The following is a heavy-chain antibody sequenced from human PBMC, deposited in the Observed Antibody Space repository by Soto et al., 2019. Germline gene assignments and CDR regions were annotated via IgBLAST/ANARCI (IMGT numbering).Heavy chain of an antibody. CDR2: IWYDGSNK. Sequence: GGSLRLSCAASGFTFSSYGMHWVRQAPGKGLEWVAVIWYDGSNKYYADSVKGRFTISRDNSKNTLYLQMNSPRAEDTAVYYCARGFTIFGQTGAFDIWGQGTMVTVSS. CDR1: GFTFSSYG. J-gene: IGHJ3*02. D-gene: IGHD3-3*01. V-gene: IGHV3-33*01. CDR3: ARGFTIFGQTGAFDI.